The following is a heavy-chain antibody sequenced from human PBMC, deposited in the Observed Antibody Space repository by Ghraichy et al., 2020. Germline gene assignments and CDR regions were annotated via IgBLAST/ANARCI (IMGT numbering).Heavy chain of an antibody. V-gene: IGHV3-7*03. J-gene: IGHJ4*02. CDR1: GFRFSRNW. D-gene: IGHD4-17*01. CDR2: IKEDGREI. CDR3: ASASDYRFDY. Sequence: GESLNISCAASGFRFSRNWMGWVRQAPGKALEWVANIKEDGREIHYVDSVKGRFTISRDNAKNSLYLQMNSLRAEDTAVYYCASASDYRFDYWGQGTMVTVSS.